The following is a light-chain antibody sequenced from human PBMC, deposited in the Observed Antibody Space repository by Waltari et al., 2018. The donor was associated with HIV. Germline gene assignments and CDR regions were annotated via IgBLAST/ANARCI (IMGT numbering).Light chain of an antibody. CDR1: QSVFYNSNNRNY. CDR2: WAS. V-gene: IGKV4-1*01. Sequence: DIVMTQSPDSLAVSLGERATIKCKSSQSVFYNSNNRNYLSWYQQKPEQSPKLIIYWASSRQSGVPDRFSGSGSATDFTLTISSQQAEDVAVYFCQQTYTIPPTFGGGTKVEIK. CDR3: QQTYTIPPT. J-gene: IGKJ4*01.